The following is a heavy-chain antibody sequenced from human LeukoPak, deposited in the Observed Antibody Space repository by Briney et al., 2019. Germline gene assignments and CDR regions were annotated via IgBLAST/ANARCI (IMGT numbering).Heavy chain of an antibody. CDR2: IYTSGST. V-gene: IGHV4-4*07. Sequence: PSETLSLTCTVSGGSISSYYWSWIRQPAGKGLEWIGRIYTSGSTNYNPSLKSRVTMSVDTSKNQFSLKLSSVTAADTAVYYCAREILSFGERTRNFDYWGQGTLVTVSS. CDR1: GGSISSYY. J-gene: IGHJ4*02. D-gene: IGHD3-10*01. CDR3: AREILSFGERTRNFDY.